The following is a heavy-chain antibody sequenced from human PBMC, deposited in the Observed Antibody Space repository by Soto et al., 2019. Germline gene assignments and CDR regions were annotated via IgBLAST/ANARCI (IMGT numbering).Heavy chain of an antibody. CDR3: ASPKAIFGVYPFDY. CDR1: GGTFSSYA. Sequence: ASVKVSCKTAGGTFSSYAISWVRQAPGQGLEWMGGIIPIFGTANYAQKFQGRVTITADESTSTAYMELSSLRSEDTAVYYCASPKAIFGVYPFDYWGQGTLVTVSS. J-gene: IGHJ4*02. V-gene: IGHV1-69*13. D-gene: IGHD3-3*01. CDR2: IIPIFGTA.